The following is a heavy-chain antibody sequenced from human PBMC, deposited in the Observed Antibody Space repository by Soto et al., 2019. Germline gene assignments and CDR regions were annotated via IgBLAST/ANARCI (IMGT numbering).Heavy chain of an antibody. CDR2: VSADGSRT. D-gene: IGHD2-2*01. CDR3: TRGCRTSSVGTLGV. Sequence: GSLRLSCVASGYVFEVYWTHWVRQVPGKGLEWISRVSADGSRTDYAASVGGRVTISTDNANNTAYLQMLALRGADTAVYFCTRGCRTSSVGTLGVWGRGALVTVSS. CDR1: GYVFEVYW. J-gene: IGHJ4*02. V-gene: IGHV3-74*01.